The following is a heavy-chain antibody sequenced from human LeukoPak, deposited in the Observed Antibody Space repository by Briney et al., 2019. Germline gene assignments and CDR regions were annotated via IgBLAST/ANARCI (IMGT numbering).Heavy chain of an antibody. D-gene: IGHD3-3*01. V-gene: IGHV3-21*01. Sequence: GGSLRLSCAASGFTFSSYSMNWVRQAPGKGLEWVSSISSSSSYIYYADSVKGRFTISRDNAKNSLYLQMNSLRAEDTAVYYCARVGGRLRFLEWSTLGDYFDYWGQGTLVTVSS. CDR1: GFTFSSYS. CDR3: ARVGGRLRFLEWSTLGDYFDY. J-gene: IGHJ4*02. CDR2: ISSSSSYI.